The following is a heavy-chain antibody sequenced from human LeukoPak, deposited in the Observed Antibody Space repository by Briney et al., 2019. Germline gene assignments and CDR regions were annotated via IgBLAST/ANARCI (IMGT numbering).Heavy chain of an antibody. CDR2: ISAYNGNT. CDR1: GSSFTTYG. J-gene: IGHJ3*02. CDR3: ARELGFRGWNYAPDAFDI. D-gene: IGHD1-7*01. Sequence: GASVKVSCKASGSSFTTYGISWVRQAPGQGLEWMGWISAYNGNTNYAQKLQGRVTMTTDTSTSTAYMELRSLRSDDTAVYYCARELGFRGWNYAPDAFDIWGQGTMVTVSS. V-gene: IGHV1-18*01.